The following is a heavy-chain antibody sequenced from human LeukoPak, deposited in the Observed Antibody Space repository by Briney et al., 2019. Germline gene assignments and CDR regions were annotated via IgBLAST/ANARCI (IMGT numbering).Heavy chain of an antibody. J-gene: IGHJ5*02. CDR2: ISGSGGST. V-gene: IGHV3-23*01. CDR1: GFTFSSYA. D-gene: IGHD3-16*01. Sequence: PGGSLRLSCAASGFTFSSYAMSWVRQAPGKGLEWVSAISGSGGSTYYADSVTGRFTISRDNSKNTLYLQMNRLRAEDTAVYYCAKDIVWRPIYGPPRNWFDPWGQGTLVTVSS. CDR3: AKDIVWRPIYGPPRNWFDP.